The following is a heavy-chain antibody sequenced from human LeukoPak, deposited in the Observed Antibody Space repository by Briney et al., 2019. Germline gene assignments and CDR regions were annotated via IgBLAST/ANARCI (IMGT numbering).Heavy chain of an antibody. CDR1: GYTFTSYG. CDR3: ASAYCSGGSCYAFDY. CDR2: ISAYNGNT. V-gene: IGHV1-18*01. D-gene: IGHD2-15*01. Sequence: ASVKVSCKASGYTFTSYGISWVRQAPGQGLEWMGWISAYNGNTNHAQKLQGRVTMTTDTSTSTAYMELRSLRSDDTAVYYCASAYCSGGSCYAFDYWGQGTLVTVSS. J-gene: IGHJ4*02.